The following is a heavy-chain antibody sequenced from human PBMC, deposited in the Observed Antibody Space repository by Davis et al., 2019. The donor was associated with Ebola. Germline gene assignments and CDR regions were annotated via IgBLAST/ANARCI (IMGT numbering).Heavy chain of an antibody. V-gene: IGHV4-30-4*01. J-gene: IGHJ5*02. D-gene: IGHD3-9*01. CDR2: IYYSGST. Sequence: SETLSLTCTVSGGSISSGDYYWSWIRQPPGKGLEWIGYIYYSGSTYYNPSLKSRVTISVDTSKNQFSLKLSSVTAADTAVYYCARDVPWYYDILTGPNWFDPWGQGTLVTVSS. CDR1: GGSISSGDYY. CDR3: ARDVPWYYDILTGPNWFDP.